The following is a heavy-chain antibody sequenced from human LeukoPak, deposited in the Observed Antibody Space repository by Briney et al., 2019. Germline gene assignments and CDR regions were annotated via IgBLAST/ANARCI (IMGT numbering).Heavy chain of an antibody. D-gene: IGHD1-26*01. J-gene: IGHJ4*02. Sequence: SETLSLTCTVSGGSISGYYWSWSRQPPGRGLEYIGYIYYSGNTNYNPALQSRVTISVDTSKNQFSLNLNSVTAADTAVYYCARLNTIGGTYPHNDYWGQGILVTVSS. CDR3: ARLNTIGGTYPHNDY. CDR1: GGSISGYY. V-gene: IGHV4-59*01. CDR2: IYYSGNT.